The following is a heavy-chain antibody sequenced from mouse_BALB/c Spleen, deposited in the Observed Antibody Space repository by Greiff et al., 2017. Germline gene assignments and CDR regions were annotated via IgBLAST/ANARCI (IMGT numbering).Heavy chain of an antibody. Sequence: VQLMESGTVLARPGASVKMSCKASGYTFTSYWMHWVKQRPGQGLEWIGAIYPGNSDTSYNQKFKGKAKLTAVTSTSTAYMELSSLTNEDSAVYYCTREDYGNYPAFDYWGQGTTLTVSS. CDR2: IYPGNSDT. CDR1: GYTFTSYW. J-gene: IGHJ2*01. CDR3: TREDYGNYPAFDY. D-gene: IGHD2-1*01. V-gene: IGHV1-5*01.